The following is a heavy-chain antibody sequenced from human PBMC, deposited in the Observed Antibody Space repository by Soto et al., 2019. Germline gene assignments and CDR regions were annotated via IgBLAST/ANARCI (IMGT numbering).Heavy chain of an antibody. D-gene: IGHD4-17*01. V-gene: IGHV3-73*01. CDR3: TGSYGDYVHKYYYYYLDV. CDR1: GFTFSGSA. Sequence: GGSLRLSCAASGFTFSGSAMHWVRQASGKGLEWVGRIRSKANSYATAYAASVKGRFTISRDDSKKTAYLQMNSLKTDDTAVYYCTGSYGDYVHKYYYYYLDVWGKGTTVTVSS. CDR2: IRSKANSYAT. J-gene: IGHJ6*03.